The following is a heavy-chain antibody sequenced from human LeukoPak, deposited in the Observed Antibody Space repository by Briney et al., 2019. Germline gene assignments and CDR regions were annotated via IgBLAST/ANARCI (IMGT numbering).Heavy chain of an antibody. CDR2: ISAYNGNT. J-gene: IGHJ5*02. Sequence: ASVKVSCKASGYTFTSYGISWVRRAPGQGLEWMGWISAYNGNTNYAQKLQGRVTMATDTSTSTAYMELRSLRSDDTAVYYCARDGTRYSSGWYLSWFDPWGQGTLVTVSS. V-gene: IGHV1-18*01. CDR1: GYTFTSYG. CDR3: ARDGTRYSSGWYLSWFDP. D-gene: IGHD6-19*01.